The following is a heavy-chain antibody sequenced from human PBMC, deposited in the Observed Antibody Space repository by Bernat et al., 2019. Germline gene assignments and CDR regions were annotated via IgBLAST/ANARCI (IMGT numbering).Heavy chain of an antibody. CDR3: TTGEALDYGDYESDY. CDR2: IKSKTDGGTT. V-gene: IGHV3-15*01. D-gene: IGHD4-17*01. CDR1: GFTFSNAW. Sequence: EVQLVESGGGLVKPGGSLRLSCAASGFTFSNAWMSWVRQAPGKGLEWVGRIKSKTDGGTTDYAAPVKGRFTISRDDSKNTLYLQMNSLKTEDTAVYYCTTGEALDYGDYESDYWGQGTLVTVSS. J-gene: IGHJ4*02.